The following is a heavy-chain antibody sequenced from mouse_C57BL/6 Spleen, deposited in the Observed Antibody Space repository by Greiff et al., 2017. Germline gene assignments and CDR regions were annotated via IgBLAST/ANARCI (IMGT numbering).Heavy chain of an antibody. Sequence: QVQLQQPGAELVKPGASVKLSCKASGYTFTSYWMQWVKQRPGQGLEWIGEIDPSDSYTNYNQKFKGKAPLTVDTSSSTAYMQLSSLTSEDSAVYYCARYYYGSSHNFDYWGQGTTLTVSS. J-gene: IGHJ2*01. CDR1: GYTFTSYW. CDR3: ARYYYGSSHNFDY. CDR2: IDPSDSYT. V-gene: IGHV1-50*01. D-gene: IGHD1-1*01.